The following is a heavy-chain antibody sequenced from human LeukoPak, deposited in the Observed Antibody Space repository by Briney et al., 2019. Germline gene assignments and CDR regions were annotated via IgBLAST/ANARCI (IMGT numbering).Heavy chain of an antibody. D-gene: IGHD3-3*01. J-gene: IGHJ4*02. Sequence: ASVKVSCKASGYTFTGYYMHWVRQAPGQGLEWMGRINPNSGGTNYAQKFQGRVTMTRDTSISTAYRELSRLRSDDTAVYYCATYYDFWSGYYTYYFDYWGQGTLVTVSS. CDR2: INPNSGGT. V-gene: IGHV1-2*06. CDR3: ATYYDFWSGYYTYYFDY. CDR1: GYTFTGYY.